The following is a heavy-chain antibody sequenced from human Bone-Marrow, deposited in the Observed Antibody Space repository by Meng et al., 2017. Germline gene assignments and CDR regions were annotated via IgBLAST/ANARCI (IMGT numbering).Heavy chain of an antibody. Sequence: SVKVSCKASGGTFSSYAISWVRQAPGQGLEWMGGIIPIFGTANYAQKFQGRVTITADESTSTAYMELSSLRSEDTAVYYCARDLTRIAAAGYLDYWGQGTLVTVSS. CDR3: ARDLTRIAAAGYLDY. J-gene: IGHJ4*02. CDR2: IIPIFGTA. D-gene: IGHD6-13*01. CDR1: GGTFSSYA. V-gene: IGHV1-69*13.